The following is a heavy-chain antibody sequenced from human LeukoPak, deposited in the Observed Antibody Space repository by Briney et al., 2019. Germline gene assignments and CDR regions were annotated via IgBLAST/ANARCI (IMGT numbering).Heavy chain of an antibody. V-gene: IGHV4-59*01. J-gene: IGHJ6*03. CDR1: GGSLSSSY. Sequence: SETLSLTCAVSGGSLSSSYWSWIRQPPGKGLEWIGYISNSGSTSYNASLKSRVTISADTSKKQFSLKLSSVTAADTAVYYCARTPMTKPFYYYYYLDVWGKGTTVTVSS. D-gene: IGHD3-22*01. CDR3: ARTPMTKPFYYYYYLDV. CDR2: ISNSGST.